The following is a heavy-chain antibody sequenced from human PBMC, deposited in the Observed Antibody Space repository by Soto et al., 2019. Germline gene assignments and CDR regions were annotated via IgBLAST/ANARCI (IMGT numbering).Heavy chain of an antibody. J-gene: IGHJ4*02. CDR3: ARSRRGVATIKETYSTFFDY. D-gene: IGHD5-12*01. Sequence: ASVKVSCKASGGTFSSYAISWVRQAPGQGLEWMGGIIPIFGTANYAQKFQGRVTITADESTSTAYMELSSLRSEDTAVYYCARSRRGVATIKETYSTFFDYWGQGTLVTVSS. CDR2: IIPIFGTA. V-gene: IGHV1-69*13. CDR1: GGTFSSYA.